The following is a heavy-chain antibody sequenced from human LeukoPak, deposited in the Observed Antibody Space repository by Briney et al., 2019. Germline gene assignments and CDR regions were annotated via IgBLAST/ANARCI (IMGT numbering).Heavy chain of an antibody. J-gene: IGHJ4*02. Sequence: GGSLRLSCAASGFTFSSYSMNWVRQAPGKGLEWVSSISSSSRNIYYADSVKGRFTISRDNAKNSLFLQMKSLRAEDTAVYYCARFLSGYSSGWTSFDCWGQGTLVTVSS. V-gene: IGHV3-21*01. CDR3: ARFLSGYSSGWTSFDC. CDR2: ISSSSRNI. CDR1: GFTFSSYS. D-gene: IGHD6-19*01.